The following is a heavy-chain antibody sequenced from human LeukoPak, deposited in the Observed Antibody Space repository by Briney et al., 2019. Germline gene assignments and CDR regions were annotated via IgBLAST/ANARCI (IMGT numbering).Heavy chain of an antibody. J-gene: IGHJ4*02. CDR2: INPTGGST. CDR1: GYTFTSYY. D-gene: IGHD2-2*02. CDR3: ARGYPVDFDY. Sequence: ASVKVSCKASGYTFTSYYMHWVRQAPGQGLEWMGIINPTGGSTSYAQKFQGRVTMTRDTSTSIAYMELSSLRSEDTALYYCARGYPVDFDYWGQGTQVTVSS. V-gene: IGHV1-46*01.